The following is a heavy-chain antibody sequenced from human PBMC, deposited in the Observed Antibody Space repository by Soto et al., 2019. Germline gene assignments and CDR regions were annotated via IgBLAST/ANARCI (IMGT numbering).Heavy chain of an antibody. J-gene: IGHJ6*02. D-gene: IGHD3-3*01. Sequence: QVQLQESGPGLVKPSETLSLTCTVSGGSVSSESHYWSWIRQTPGTGLEWIGYIYYTGSTNYNPSLKGRVTMSVDTSRDQVSLSLRSVTRADTAVYYCARDQYDFRSGSYYYAMEVWGQGTKVTVSS. CDR1: GGSVSSESHY. V-gene: IGHV4-61*01. CDR2: IYYTGST. CDR3: ARDQYDFRSGSYYYAMEV.